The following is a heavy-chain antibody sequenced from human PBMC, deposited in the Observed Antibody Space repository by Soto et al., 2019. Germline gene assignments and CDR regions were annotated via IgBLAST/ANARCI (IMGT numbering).Heavy chain of an antibody. J-gene: IGHJ4*02. D-gene: IGHD6-19*01. CDR2: ISAYNGNT. CDR1: GYTFTSYG. V-gene: IGHV1-18*01. CDR3: ARDLAVGLVDY. Sequence: QVQLVQSGAEVKKPGASVKVSCKASGYTFTSYGISWMRQAPGQGLEWMGWISAYNGNTKYAQKLQGRVTMTTDTSTSTAYMEVWSLRSGDTAVYYCARDLAVGLVDYWGQGTLVTVSS.